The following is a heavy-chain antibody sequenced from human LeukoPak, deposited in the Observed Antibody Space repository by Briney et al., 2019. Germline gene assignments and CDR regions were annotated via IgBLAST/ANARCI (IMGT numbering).Heavy chain of an antibody. V-gene: IGHV3-7*01. J-gene: IGHJ4*02. CDR3: ARGIAMIVVAYYFDY. CDR2: IKQDGSEK. CDR1: GFTFSSYW. D-gene: IGHD3-22*01. Sequence: GGSLRLSCAASGFTFSSYWMSWVRQAPGKGLEWVANIKQDGSEKCYVDSVKGRFTISRDNAKNSLYLQMNSLRAEDTAVYYCARGIAMIVVAYYFDYWGQGTLVTVSS.